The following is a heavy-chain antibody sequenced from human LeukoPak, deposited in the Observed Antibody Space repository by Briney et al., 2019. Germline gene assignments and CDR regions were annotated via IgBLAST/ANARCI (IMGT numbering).Heavy chain of an antibody. D-gene: IGHD2-15*01. CDR2: ITTNGGTT. CDR3: ARLSPIVVAPGALDI. Sequence: PGRSLRLSCAASGFTFSSYGMHWVRQAPGKGLDYVSAITTNGGTTYYATSVKGRFIISRDNSKNTLYLQMGSLRVEDMGVYYCARLSPIVVAPGALDIWGQGTMVTVSS. V-gene: IGHV3-64*01. CDR1: GFTFSSYG. J-gene: IGHJ3*02.